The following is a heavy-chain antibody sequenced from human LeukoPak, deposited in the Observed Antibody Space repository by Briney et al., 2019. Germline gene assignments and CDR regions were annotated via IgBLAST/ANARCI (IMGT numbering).Heavy chain of an antibody. D-gene: IGHD3-22*01. CDR1: GYTFTNYG. CDR2: ISGYNGNT. Sequence: ASVKVSCKASGYTFTNYGITWVRQAPGQGLEWMGWISGYNGNTNYAQKLQGRVSMTTDTSTSTAYMELRSLRSDDTAVYYCARGTYYYDSSGYVAFDYWGQGTLVTVSP. V-gene: IGHV1-18*01. CDR3: ARGTYYYDSSGYVAFDY. J-gene: IGHJ4*02.